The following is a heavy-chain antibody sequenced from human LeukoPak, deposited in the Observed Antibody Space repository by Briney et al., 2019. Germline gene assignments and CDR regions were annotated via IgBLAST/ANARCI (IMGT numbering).Heavy chain of an antibody. V-gene: IGHV7-4-1*02. Sequence: ASVKVSCKASGYTFTSYAINWVRQAPGQGLEWMGWINTNTGNPTYAQGFTGRFVFSLDTSVSTAYLQISSLKAEDTAVYYCARVCVPRPGVRLIDYGMDVWGQGTTVTVSS. CDR1: GYTFTSYA. CDR3: ARVCVPRPGVRLIDYGMDV. J-gene: IGHJ6*02. D-gene: IGHD3-16*01. CDR2: INTNTGNP.